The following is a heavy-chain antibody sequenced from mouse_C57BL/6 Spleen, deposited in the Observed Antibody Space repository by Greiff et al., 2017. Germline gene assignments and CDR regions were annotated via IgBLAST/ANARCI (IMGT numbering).Heavy chain of an antibody. V-gene: IGHV1-81*01. CDR3: AREGGYYYCSSEDYYAMDY. CDR2: IFPRSGNT. CDR1: GYTFTSYG. J-gene: IGHJ4*01. D-gene: IGHD1-1*01. Sequence: VQLQQSGAELARPGASVKLSCKASGYTFTSYGISWVKQRTGQGLEWIGEIFPRSGNTYYNEKFKGKATLAADKSSSTAYMELRRLTSEDSAVYFCAREGGYYYCSSEDYYAMDYWGQGTSVTVSS.